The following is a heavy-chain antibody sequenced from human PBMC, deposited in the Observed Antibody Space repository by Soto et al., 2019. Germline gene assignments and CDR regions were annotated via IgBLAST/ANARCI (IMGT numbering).Heavy chain of an antibody. D-gene: IGHD6-19*01. CDR3: ARVLYSSGWIDY. Sequence: QVQLQESGPGLVKPSQTLSLTCTVSGGSISSGGYYWSWIRQHPGRGLEWVGYIYYSGSTYYNPSLKSRVTISVDTSKNQFSLKLSSVTAADTAVYYCARVLYSSGWIDYWGQGTLVTVSS. V-gene: IGHV4-31*03. CDR2: IYYSGST. J-gene: IGHJ4*02. CDR1: GGSISSGGYY.